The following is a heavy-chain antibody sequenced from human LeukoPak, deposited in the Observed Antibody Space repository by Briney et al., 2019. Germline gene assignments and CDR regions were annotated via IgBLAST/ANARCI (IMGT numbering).Heavy chain of an antibody. Sequence: PGGSLRLSCAASGFTFNSHAMNWVRQAPGKGLEWASAISGSDGSTYYADSVKGRFTISRDNSKNTLYLQMNSLRAEDTAVYHCAKGKGYSSSSSDHWGQGTLVTVSS. CDR1: GFTFNSHA. CDR3: AKGKGYSSSSSDH. D-gene: IGHD6-6*01. J-gene: IGHJ5*02. V-gene: IGHV3-23*01. CDR2: ISGSDGST.